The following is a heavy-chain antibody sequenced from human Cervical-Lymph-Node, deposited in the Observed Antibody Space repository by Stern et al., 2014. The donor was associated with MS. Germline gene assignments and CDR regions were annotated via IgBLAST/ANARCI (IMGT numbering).Heavy chain of an antibody. V-gene: IGHV4-31*03. CDR2: IYYTGST. Sequence: QLQESGPGLVKPSQTVSLTCTVSGASVSSSGYYWSWIRQHPGKGLEWIGYIYYTGSTYYNPSLKSRVTISLDTSKNRFSLRLSSVTAADTAVYFCARGATINDFDFWGQGTLVTVSS. CDR3: ARGATINDFDF. CDR1: GASVSSSGYY. J-gene: IGHJ4*02. D-gene: IGHD5-12*01.